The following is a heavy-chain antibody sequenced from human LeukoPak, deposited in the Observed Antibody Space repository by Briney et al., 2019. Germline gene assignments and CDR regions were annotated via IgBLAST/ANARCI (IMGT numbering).Heavy chain of an antibody. V-gene: IGHV4-39*07. J-gene: IGHJ3*02. CDR2: IYYSGST. CDR3: ARGYSSGWHQKGAFDI. D-gene: IGHD6-19*01. CDR1: GGSISSSSYY. Sequence: SETLSLTCTVSGGSISSSSYYWGWIRQPPGKGLEWIGSIYYSGSTYYNPSLKSRVTISVDTSKNQFSLKLSSVTAADTAVHYCARGYSSGWHQKGAFDIWGQGTMVTVSS.